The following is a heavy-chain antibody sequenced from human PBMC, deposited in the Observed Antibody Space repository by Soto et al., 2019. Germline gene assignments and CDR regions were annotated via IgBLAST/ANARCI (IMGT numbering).Heavy chain of an antibody. CDR1: GGSISSGGYY. CDR3: ARGSSYGEPGAFDI. Sequence: QVQLQESGPGLVKPSQPPSLTCTVSGGSISSGGYYWSWIRQHPGKGLEWIGYIYYSGSTYYNPSLKSRVTISVDTSKNQFSLKLSSVTAADTAVYYCARGSSYGEPGAFDIWGQGTMVTVSS. V-gene: IGHV4-31*03. J-gene: IGHJ3*02. D-gene: IGHD4-17*01. CDR2: IYYSGST.